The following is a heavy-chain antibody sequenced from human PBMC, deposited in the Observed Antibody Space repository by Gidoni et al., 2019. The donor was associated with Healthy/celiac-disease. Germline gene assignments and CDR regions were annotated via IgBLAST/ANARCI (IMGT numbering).Heavy chain of an antibody. J-gene: IGHJ5*02. CDR2: INHSGST. V-gene: IGHV4-34*01. CDR1: GGSFGGYY. Sequence: QVQLQPRGAGLLKPSETLSLTCAVYGGSFGGYYWSWIRQPPGKGLEWIGEINHSGSTNYNPSLKSRVTISVDTSKNQFSLKLSSVTAADTAVYYCARGGITIFGVANSAVNWFDPWGQGTLVTVSS. CDR3: ARGGITIFGVANSAVNWFDP. D-gene: IGHD3-3*01.